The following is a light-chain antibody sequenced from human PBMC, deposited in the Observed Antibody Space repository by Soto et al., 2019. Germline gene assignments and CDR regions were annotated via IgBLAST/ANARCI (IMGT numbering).Light chain of an antibody. CDR1: QSITTY. V-gene: IGKV1-39*01. J-gene: IGKJ1*01. Sequence: DIQMTQSQSTLSASVGDRVTITCRASQSITTYVNWYQQKLGKAPTLLIYAASSLQSGVPSRFSGSGSGTDFTLTISSLQPEDFATYFCQQFYSSPRTFGQGTKVDIK. CDR2: AAS. CDR3: QQFYSSPRT.